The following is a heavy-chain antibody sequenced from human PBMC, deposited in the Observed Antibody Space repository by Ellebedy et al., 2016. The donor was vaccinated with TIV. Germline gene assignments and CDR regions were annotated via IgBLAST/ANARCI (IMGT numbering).Heavy chain of an antibody. CDR1: GYIFSNFD. Sequence: AASVKVSCKASGYIFSNFDIHWVRQASGRGLEWMGWMNPHSGNTGYGQMFKGRVTMTRNNSLETAYMELTGLTSEDTAVYFCARGSGSYAWFASWGQGTLVTVSS. V-gene: IGHV1-8*01. CDR3: ARGSGSYAWFAS. J-gene: IGHJ5*01. CDR2: MNPHSGNT. D-gene: IGHD1-26*01.